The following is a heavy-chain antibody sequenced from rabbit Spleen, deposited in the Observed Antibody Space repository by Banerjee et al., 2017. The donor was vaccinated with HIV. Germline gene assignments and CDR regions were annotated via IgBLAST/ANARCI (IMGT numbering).Heavy chain of an antibody. D-gene: IGHD4-1*01. CDR1: GFSFSSSYW. Sequence: QEQLVESGGDLVKPEGSLTLTCKASGFSFSSSYWICWVRQAPGKGLEWIACIYGGSSGSTYYASWVNGRFTISKSSSTTVTLQMTSLTAADTATYFCARDLAGVIGWNLNLWGPGTLVTVS. CDR2: IYGGSSGST. V-gene: IGHV1S45*01. J-gene: IGHJ4*01. CDR3: ARDLAGVIGWNLNL.